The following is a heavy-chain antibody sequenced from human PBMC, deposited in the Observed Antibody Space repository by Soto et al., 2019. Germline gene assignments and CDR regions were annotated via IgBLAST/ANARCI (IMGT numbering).Heavy chain of an antibody. Sequence: SETLSLTCTVSGGSISSGDYYWSWIRQPPGKGLEWIGYIYYSGSTYYNPSLKSRVTISVDTSKNQFSLKLSSVTAADTAVYYCARKRAARAPGPFDYCGQGTLVTVSS. J-gene: IGHJ4*02. CDR3: ARKRAARAPGPFDY. V-gene: IGHV4-30-4*01. D-gene: IGHD6-6*01. CDR2: IYYSGST. CDR1: GGSISSGDYY.